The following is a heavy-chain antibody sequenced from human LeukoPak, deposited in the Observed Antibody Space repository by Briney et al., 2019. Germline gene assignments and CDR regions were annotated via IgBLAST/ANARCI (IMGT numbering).Heavy chain of an antibody. D-gene: IGHD3-3*01. J-gene: IGHJ5*02. V-gene: IGHV1-2*02. CDR2: INPNSGGT. CDR1: GYTFTSYG. CDR3: ARGQYYDFWSGYFDWFDP. Sequence: ASVKVSCKASGYTFTSYGISWVRQAPGQGLEWMGWINPNSGGTNYAQKFQGRVTMTRDTSISTAYMELSRLRSDDTAVYYCARGQYYDFWSGYFDWFDPWGQGTLVTVSS.